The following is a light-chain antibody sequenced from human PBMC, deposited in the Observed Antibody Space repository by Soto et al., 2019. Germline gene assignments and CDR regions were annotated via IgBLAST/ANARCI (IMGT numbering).Light chain of an antibody. CDR3: ASYTTSSTYV. CDR2: DVS. V-gene: IGLV2-14*01. CDR1: SSDVGGYSY. J-gene: IGLJ1*01. Sequence: QSALTQPASVSGSPGQWIAISCTGTSSDVGGYSYVSWYQQQPGKAPKLVISDVSNQPSGVSDRFSGSKSGNTASLTISGLQTEDEADYYCASYTTSSTYVFGTGTKVTV.